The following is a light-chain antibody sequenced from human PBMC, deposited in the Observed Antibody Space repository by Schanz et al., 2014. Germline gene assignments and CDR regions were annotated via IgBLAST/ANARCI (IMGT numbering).Light chain of an antibody. J-gene: IGKJ2*02. CDR3: QQRGT. CDR1: QSITSY. CDR2: AAS. V-gene: IGKV1-39*01. Sequence: IQMTQSPSSLSASIGDRVTITCRASQSITSYLNWYQQKSGKAPKLLIYAASSLQSGVPSRFSGSGSGTDFTLTISSLQPEDFATYYCQQRGTFGQGTKVEMK.